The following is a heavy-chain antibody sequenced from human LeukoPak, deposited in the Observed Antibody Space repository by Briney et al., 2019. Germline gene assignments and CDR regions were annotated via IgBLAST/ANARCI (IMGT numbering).Heavy chain of an antibody. J-gene: IGHJ1*01. D-gene: IGHD6-13*01. CDR2: IYHSGST. Sequence: SETLSLTCTVSGGSISSGGYYWSWIRQPPGKGLEWVGYIYHSGSTYYNPSLKSRVTISVDRSKNQFSLKLSSVTAADTAVYYCARAPGIAGAGPFQQWGQGTLVTVSS. CDR1: GGSISSGGYY. V-gene: IGHV4-30-2*01. CDR3: ARAPGIAGAGPFQQ.